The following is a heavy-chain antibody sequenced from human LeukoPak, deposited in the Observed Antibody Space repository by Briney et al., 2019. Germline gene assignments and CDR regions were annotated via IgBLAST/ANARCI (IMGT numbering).Heavy chain of an antibody. CDR3: ARVTYYGSGREDEFDY. J-gene: IGHJ4*02. V-gene: IGHV1-18*01. Sequence: ASVKVSCKASGLSLTHDGISWVRQAPGQGLVWMGWISFYNGDTLYAQNFQGRLTVTTDTSTSTAYMELTSLTSDDTAVYFCARVTYYGSGREDEFDYWGQGTLVTVSS. D-gene: IGHD3-10*01. CDR2: ISFYNGDT. CDR1: GLSLTHDG.